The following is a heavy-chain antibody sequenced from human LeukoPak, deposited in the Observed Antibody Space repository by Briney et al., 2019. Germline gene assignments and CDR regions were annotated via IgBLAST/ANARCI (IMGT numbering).Heavy chain of an antibody. CDR2: IWYDGSNK. V-gene: IGHV3-33*01. D-gene: IGHD3-16*01. J-gene: IGHJ6*02. Sequence: TGGSLRLSCAASGFTFSSYGMPWVRQAPGKGLEWVAVIWYDGSNKYYADSVKGRFTISRDNSKNTLYLQMNSLRAEDTAVYYCARALGVYYYYGMDVWGQGTTVTVSS. CDR3: ARALGVYYYYGMDV. CDR1: GFTFSSYG.